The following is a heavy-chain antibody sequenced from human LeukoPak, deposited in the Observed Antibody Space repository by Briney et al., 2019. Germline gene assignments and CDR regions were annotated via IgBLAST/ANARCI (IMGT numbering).Heavy chain of an antibody. CDR3: ARDSGIAALFDY. Sequence: GGALRLSCAAAGFTFSSYWMSWVRQAPGKGLEGVANIKQDGSEKYYVDSVKGRFTISRDNAKTSLYLQMNTLRAEDTAVYYCARDSGIAALFDYWGQGTLVTVSS. J-gene: IGHJ4*02. CDR2: IKQDGSEK. D-gene: IGHD6-13*01. CDR1: GFTFSSYW. V-gene: IGHV3-7*01.